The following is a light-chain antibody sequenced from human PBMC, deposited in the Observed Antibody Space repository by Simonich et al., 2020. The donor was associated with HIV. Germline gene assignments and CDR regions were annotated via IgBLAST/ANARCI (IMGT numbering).Light chain of an antibody. CDR1: QRVSSN. CDR2: GAS. J-gene: IGKJ1*01. V-gene: IGKV3D-15*01. CDR3: QQYNKWPPWT. Sequence: EIVMTQSPATLSVSPGERATHSCRASQRVSSNLAWYQQKPGPAPRLLIYGASTRATGSPARFSGSGSWTEFTLTISSLQSEDFAVYYCQQYNKWPPWTFGQGTKVEIK.